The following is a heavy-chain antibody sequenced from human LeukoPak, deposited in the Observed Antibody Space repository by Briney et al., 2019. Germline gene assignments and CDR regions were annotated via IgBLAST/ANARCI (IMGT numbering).Heavy chain of an antibody. CDR1: GFTFSSYW. CDR2: IKSDGST. Sequence: PGGSLRLSCAASGFTFSSYWMHRVRQAPGKGLVWVSRIKSDGSTRYADSVKGRFTVPRDNAKNTVSLQMNSLRAEDTGVYYCARAPSEIGGYYPEYFRHWGPGTLVIVSS. CDR3: ARAPSEIGGYYPEYFRH. V-gene: IGHV3-74*01. J-gene: IGHJ1*01. D-gene: IGHD3-22*01.